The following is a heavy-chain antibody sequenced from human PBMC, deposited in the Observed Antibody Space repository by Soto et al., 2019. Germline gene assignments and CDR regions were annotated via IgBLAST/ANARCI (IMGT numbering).Heavy chain of an antibody. D-gene: IGHD5-12*01. CDR3: ARRGYDGTYYFDY. J-gene: IGHJ4*02. CDR1: GGTFSSYT. V-gene: IGHV1-69*02. CDR2: IIPILGIA. Sequence: ASVKVSCKASGGTFSSYTISWVRQAPGQGLEWMGRIIPILGIANYAQKFQGRVTITADKSTSTAYMELSSLRSEDTAVYYCARRGYDGTYYFDYWGQGTLVTVSS.